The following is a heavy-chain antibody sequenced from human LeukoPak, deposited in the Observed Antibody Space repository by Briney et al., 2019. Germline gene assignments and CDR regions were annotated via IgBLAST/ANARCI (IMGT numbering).Heavy chain of an antibody. CDR1: GFTFDDYA. J-gene: IGHJ4*02. CDR3: AKAASGVYGSGSYFDY. CDR2: ISWNSGSI. Sequence: PTGGSLRLSCAASGFTFDDYAMHWVRQAPGKGLEWVSGISWNSGSIGYADSVKGRFTISRDNAKNSLYLQMNSLRAEDTALYYCAKAASGVYGSGSYFDYWGQGTLVTVSS. V-gene: IGHV3-9*01. D-gene: IGHD3-10*01.